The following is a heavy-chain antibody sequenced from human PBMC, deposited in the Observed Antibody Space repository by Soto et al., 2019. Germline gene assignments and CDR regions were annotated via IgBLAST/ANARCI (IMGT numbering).Heavy chain of an antibody. CDR3: ARERTWGIGYYYGMDV. CDR2: IYYSGST. CDR1: GGSISSYY. J-gene: IGHJ6*02. V-gene: IGHV4-59*01. Sequence: QVQLQESGPGLVKPSETLSLTCTVSGGSISSYYWSWIRQPPGKGLEWIGYIYYSGSTNYKPSLKSRVTISVDTSKNQFSLKLSSVTAADTAVYYCARERTWGIGYYYGMDVWGQGTTVTVSS. D-gene: IGHD6-13*01.